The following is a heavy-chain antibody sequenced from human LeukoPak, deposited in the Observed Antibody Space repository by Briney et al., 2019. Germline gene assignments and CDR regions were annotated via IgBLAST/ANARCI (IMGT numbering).Heavy chain of an antibody. CDR1: GFIFRTYA. D-gene: IGHD5-12*01. CDR2: ISGSGGST. Sequence: PGGSLRLSCAASGFIFRTYAMSWVRQAPGKGLEWVSAISGSGGSTYYADSVKGRFTISRDNSKNTLYLQMNSLRAEDTAVYYCHSSTVDIVATIRRLFDYWGQGTLVTVSS. CDR3: HSSTVDIVATIRRLFDY. J-gene: IGHJ4*02. V-gene: IGHV3-23*01.